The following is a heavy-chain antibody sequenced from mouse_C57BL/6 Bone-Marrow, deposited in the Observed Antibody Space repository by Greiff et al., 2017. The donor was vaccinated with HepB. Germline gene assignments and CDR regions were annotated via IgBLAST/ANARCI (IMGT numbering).Heavy chain of an antibody. V-gene: IGHV3-6*01. J-gene: IGHJ1*03. D-gene: IGHD3-3*01. CDR1: GYSITSGYY. CDR2: ISYDGSN. Sequence: VQLQESGPGLVKPSQSLSLTCSVTGYSITSGYYWNWIRQFPGNKLEWMGYISYDGSNNYNPSLKNRISITRDTSKNQFFLKLNSVTTEDTATYYCAREGTGWYFDVWGTGTTVTVSS. CDR3: AREGTGWYFDV.